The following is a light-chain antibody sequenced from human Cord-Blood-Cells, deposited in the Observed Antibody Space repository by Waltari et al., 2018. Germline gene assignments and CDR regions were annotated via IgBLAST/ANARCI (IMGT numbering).Light chain of an antibody. Sequence: QSVLTQPPSVSGAPGQRVTISCTGSSSNIGAGYDVHGNQQLPGTAPKPLIYGNSNPPSGVPDRFSGSKSGTSASLAITGLQAEDEADYYCQSYDSSLSGYVFGTGTKVTVL. CDR1: SSNIGAGYD. CDR2: GNS. CDR3: QSYDSSLSGYV. V-gene: IGLV1-40*01. J-gene: IGLJ1*01.